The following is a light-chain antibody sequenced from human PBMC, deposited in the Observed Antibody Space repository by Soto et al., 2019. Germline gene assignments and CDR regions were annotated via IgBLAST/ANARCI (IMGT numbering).Light chain of an antibody. CDR2: KAS. Sequence: DIQMTQSPSTLSASVGDIITITCRASQTVNNWLAWYQQKPGTAPKLLIRKASNLENGVPSRFSGSGSGTEFTLTINSLQPDDFATYYCQQYNTYSWTFGQGTKVEIK. CDR3: QQYNTYSWT. V-gene: IGKV1-5*03. J-gene: IGKJ1*01. CDR1: QTVNNW.